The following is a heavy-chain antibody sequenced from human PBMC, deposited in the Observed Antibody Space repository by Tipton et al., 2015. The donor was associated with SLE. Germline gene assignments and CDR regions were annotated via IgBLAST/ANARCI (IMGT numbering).Heavy chain of an antibody. CDR3: ARDRIVGPTQGYYYYYMDV. CDR1: GGPISSYY. D-gene: IGHD1-26*01. CDR2: IYYSGRT. V-gene: IGHV4-59*12. J-gene: IGHJ6*03. Sequence: TLSLTCTVSGGPISSYYWSWIRQPPGKGLEWIGYIYYSGRTNYNPSLESRVTISVDTSKNQFSLNLRSVTAADTAIYYCARDRIVGPTQGYYYYYMDVWGKGTTVTVS.